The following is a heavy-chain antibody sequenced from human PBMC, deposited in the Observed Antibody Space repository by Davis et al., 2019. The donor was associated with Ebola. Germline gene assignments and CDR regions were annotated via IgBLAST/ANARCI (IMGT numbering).Heavy chain of an antibody. CDR1: GYTFTSYG. CDR2: ISAYNGNT. Sequence: ASVKVSCKASGYTFTSYGISWVRQAPGQGLEWMGWISAYNGNTNYAQKFQGRVTITADESTSTAYMELSSLRSEDTAVYYCAREEGIGSGWVYWGQGTLVTVSS. J-gene: IGHJ4*02. D-gene: IGHD6-19*01. V-gene: IGHV1-18*01. CDR3: AREEGIGSGWVY.